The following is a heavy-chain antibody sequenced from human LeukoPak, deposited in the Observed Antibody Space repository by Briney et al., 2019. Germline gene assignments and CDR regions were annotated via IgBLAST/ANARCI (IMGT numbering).Heavy chain of an antibody. CDR2: IHYDGSNK. D-gene: IGHD3-22*01. V-gene: IGHV3-30*02. CDR3: AKYAGAGAYDRHNEFDS. CDR1: GFTFSSYA. Sequence: GGSLRLSCAASGFTFSSYAMHWVRQAPGKGLEWVAFIHYDGSNKYPADSLKGRFTISRDNSKNTLFLEMNSLRPEDTAVYHCAKYAGAGAYDRHNEFDSWGQGTLVTVSS. J-gene: IGHJ4*02.